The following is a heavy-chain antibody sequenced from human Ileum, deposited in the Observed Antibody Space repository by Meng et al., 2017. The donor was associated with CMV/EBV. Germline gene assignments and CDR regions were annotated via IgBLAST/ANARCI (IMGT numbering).Heavy chain of an antibody. D-gene: IGHD2-15*01. CDR3: TKGGFDS. CDR1: GFPFNIYD. Sequence: QVQGVGSGGGVVQPGGSLRLFCVTSGFPFNIYDMHWVRQAPGKGLDWVTCIRHDGSEDFYVDSVKGRFTISRDNSKNTLYLQMNSLRVDDSALYYCTKGGFDSWGQGTLVTVSS. CDR2: IRHDGSED. J-gene: IGHJ4*02. V-gene: IGHV3-30*02.